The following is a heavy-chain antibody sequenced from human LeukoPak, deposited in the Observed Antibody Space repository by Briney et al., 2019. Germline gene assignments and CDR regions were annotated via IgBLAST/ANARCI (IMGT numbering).Heavy chain of an antibody. Sequence: GGSLRLSCAASGFSFSTDAMTWVRQAPGKGLQWVSAISGSGGDTYYDDSAKGRFTISRDNSKNMMYLQMNSLRAEDTAVYYCARDSSGWSKDYWGQGTLVTVSS. CDR1: GFSFSTDA. CDR2: ISGSGGDT. V-gene: IGHV3-23*01. CDR3: ARDSSGWSKDY. J-gene: IGHJ4*02. D-gene: IGHD6-19*01.